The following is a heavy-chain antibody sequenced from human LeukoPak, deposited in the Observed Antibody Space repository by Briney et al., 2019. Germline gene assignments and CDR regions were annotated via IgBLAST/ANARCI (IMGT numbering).Heavy chain of an antibody. V-gene: IGHV3-15*01. CDR2: IKSKSDGGTT. CDR3: TTDRGLLLRFGSAEDYFDY. Sequence: GGSLRLSCAASGFTFSNAWMSWVRQAPGKGLEWVGRIKSKSDGGTTDYAAPVKGRFTISRDDSKNTLYLQMNSLKTEDTAVYYCTTDRGLLLRFGSAEDYFDYWGQGTLVTVSS. J-gene: IGHJ4*02. CDR1: GFTFSNAW. D-gene: IGHD3-10*01.